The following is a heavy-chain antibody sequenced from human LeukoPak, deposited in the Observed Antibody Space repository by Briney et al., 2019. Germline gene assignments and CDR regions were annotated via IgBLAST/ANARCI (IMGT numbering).Heavy chain of an antibody. V-gene: IGHV4-61*02. CDR3: ARDLSVNWGGDYYYGMDV. J-gene: IGHJ6*02. CDR1: GGSISSGSYY. Sequence: SQTLSLTCTVFGGSISSGSYYWSWIRQPAGKGLEWIGRIYTRGSTNYNPSLKSRVTISVDTSKNQFSLKLSFVTAADTAVYYCARDLSVNWGGDYYYGMDVWGQGTTVTVSS. D-gene: IGHD7-27*01. CDR2: IYTRGST.